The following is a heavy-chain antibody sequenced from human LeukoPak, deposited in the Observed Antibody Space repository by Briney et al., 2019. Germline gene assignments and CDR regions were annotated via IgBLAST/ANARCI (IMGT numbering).Heavy chain of an antibody. D-gene: IGHD6-19*01. CDR3: AKDSSGWYYYYGMDV. CDR1: GFTFSNYA. CDR2: IGGSDGST. V-gene: IGHV3-23*01. J-gene: IGHJ6*02. Sequence: GGSLRLSRAASGFTFSNYAMTWVRQAPGKGLEWVSVIGGSDGSTHYADSVKGRFTISRDNSKNTLNLQMNSLRAEDTAVYYCAKDSSGWYYYYGMDVWGQGTTVTVSS.